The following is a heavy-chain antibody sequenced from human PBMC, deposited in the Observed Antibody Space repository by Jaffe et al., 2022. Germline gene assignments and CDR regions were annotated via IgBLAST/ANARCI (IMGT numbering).Heavy chain of an antibody. V-gene: IGHV1-69*01. D-gene: IGHD2-15*01. CDR3: ARDGYCSGGSCYSDYSDAFDI. CDR1: GGTFSSYA. CDR2: IIPIFGTA. J-gene: IGHJ3*02. Sequence: QVQLVQSGAEVKKPGSSVKVSCKASGGTFSSYAISWVRQAPGQGLEWMGGIIPIFGTANYAQKFQGRVTITADESTSTAYMELSSLRSEDTAVYYCARDGYCSGGSCYSDYSDAFDIWGQGTMVTVSS.